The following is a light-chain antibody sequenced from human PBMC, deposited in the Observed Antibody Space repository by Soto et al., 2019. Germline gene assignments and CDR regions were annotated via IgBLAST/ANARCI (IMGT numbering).Light chain of an antibody. CDR3: SSYSGSNTNVV. V-gene: IGLV2-8*01. Sequence: QSALTQPPSASGSPGQSVTISCTGTSSDVGGYNYVSWYQQHPGKAPKLMIYEVSKRPSGVPDRFSGSKSGNTASLTVSGLQAEDEADYYCSSYSGSNTNVVFGGGPQVTFL. CDR1: SSDVGGYNY. J-gene: IGLJ2*01. CDR2: EVS.